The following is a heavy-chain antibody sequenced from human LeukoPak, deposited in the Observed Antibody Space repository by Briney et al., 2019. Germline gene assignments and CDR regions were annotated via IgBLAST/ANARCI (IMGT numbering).Heavy chain of an antibody. CDR2: INHSGST. CDR3: ARDIRTGAYYFDY. CDR1: GGSFSGYY. Sequence: SETLSLTCAVYGGSFSGYYWSWIRQPPGKGLEWIGEINHSGSTNYNPSLKSRVTISVDTSKNQFSLKLSSVTAADTAVYYCARDIRTGAYYFDYWGQGTLVTVSS. D-gene: IGHD2-2*02. V-gene: IGHV4-34*01. J-gene: IGHJ4*02.